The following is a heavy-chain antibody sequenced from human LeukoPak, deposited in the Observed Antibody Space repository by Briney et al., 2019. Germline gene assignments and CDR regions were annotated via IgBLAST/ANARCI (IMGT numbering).Heavy chain of an antibody. D-gene: IGHD2-2*01. CDR3: ARDIVVGGP. CDR2: IDSDGSGT. Sequence: GGSLRLSCAASGFTFSSYWMHWVRQTPGKGLVWVSWIDSDGSGTSYADSVKGRFTISRDNAKNTLYLQMNSLRAEDTAVYYCARDIVVGGPWGQGTLVTVSS. V-gene: IGHV3-74*01. CDR1: GFTFSSYW. J-gene: IGHJ5*02.